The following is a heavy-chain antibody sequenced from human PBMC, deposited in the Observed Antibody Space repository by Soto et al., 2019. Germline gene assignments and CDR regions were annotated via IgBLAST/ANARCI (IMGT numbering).Heavy chain of an antibody. D-gene: IGHD5-18*01. J-gene: IGHJ5*02. CDR3: ARDTAMAAPNNWFDP. V-gene: IGHV4-38-2*02. CDR1: GYSISSGYY. Sequence: SETLSLTCAVSGYSISSGYYWGWIRQPPGKGLEWIGSIYHSGSTYYNPSHKSRVTISVDTSKNQFSLKLSSVTAADTAVYYCARDTAMAAPNNWFDPWGQGTLVTVSS. CDR2: IYHSGST.